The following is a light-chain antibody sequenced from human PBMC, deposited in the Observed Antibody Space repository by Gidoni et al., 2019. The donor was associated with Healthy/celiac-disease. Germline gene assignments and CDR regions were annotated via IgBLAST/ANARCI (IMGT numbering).Light chain of an antibody. CDR3: QQSYSTLYT. V-gene: IGKV1-39*01. CDR1: QSIISY. CDR2: ASS. Sequence: DIQMTQSPSSLSASVGDRVTITCRASQSIISYLNWYQQKPGKAPKLLIYASSILQSGVPSRFSGSGSGTDFTLTISSLQPEDFTTYYCQQSYSTLYTFGQGTKLEIK. J-gene: IGKJ2*01.